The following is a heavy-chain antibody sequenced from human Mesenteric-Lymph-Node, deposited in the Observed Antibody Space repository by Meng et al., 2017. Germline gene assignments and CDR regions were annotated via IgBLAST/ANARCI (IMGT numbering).Heavy chain of an antibody. D-gene: IGHD2-2*02. CDR2: IYTSGST. V-gene: IGHV4-4*07. Sequence: QVQQQESGPGLVKPSEPLSLTCTVSGGSIRSDYWSWIRQPAGKGLEWIGRIYTSGSTIYNPSLKSRVTMSVDTSKNQFSLNLNSVTAADTAVYYCARVNGDCFSTICYKGWFDPWGQGTLVTVSS. J-gene: IGHJ5*02. CDR1: GGSIRSDY. CDR3: ARVNGDCFSTICYKGWFDP.